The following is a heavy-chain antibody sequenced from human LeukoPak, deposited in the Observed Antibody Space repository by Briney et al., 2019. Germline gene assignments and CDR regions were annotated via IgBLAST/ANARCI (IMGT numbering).Heavy chain of an antibody. CDR1: GFSISNYG. CDR2: ISYDESNE. CDR3: AKDEMVYATHYYYYGMDV. V-gene: IGHV3-30*18. Sequence: GGSLRLSCAASGFSISNYGMHWVRQAPGKGLEWVAFISYDESNEQYADSVRGRFTISRDSSKNTLYLQANSLRGEDTAVYFCAKDEMVYATHYYYYGMDVWGQGTTVTVSS. J-gene: IGHJ6*02. D-gene: IGHD2-8*01.